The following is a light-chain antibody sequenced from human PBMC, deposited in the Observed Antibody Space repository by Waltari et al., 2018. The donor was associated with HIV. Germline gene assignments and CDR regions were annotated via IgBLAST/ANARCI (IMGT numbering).Light chain of an antibody. CDR1: SDDIGASKF. J-gene: IGLJ3*02. Sequence: QSALTQPRSVSGSPGQSVTFSCTGTSDDIGASKFVSWYQQHPGKAPKLILYEVIHRPSGVPDRFSGSRSGNTASLTISGLQNEDEANYYCCSYTGDSWVFGAGTILTVL. V-gene: IGLV2-11*01. CDR3: CSYTGDSWV. CDR2: EVI.